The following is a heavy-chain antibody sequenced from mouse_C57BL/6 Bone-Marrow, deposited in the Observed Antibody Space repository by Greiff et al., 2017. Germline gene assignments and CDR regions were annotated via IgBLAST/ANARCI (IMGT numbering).Heavy chain of an antibody. Sequence: EVKLVESGGGLVKPGGSLKLSCAASGFTFSSYAMSWVRQTPDKRLEWVATISDGGSYTYYPDNVKGRFTISRDNAKNNLYLQMSQLKSEDTAMYYGARDGYFLAYWGQGTLVTVSA. D-gene: IGHD2-3*01. V-gene: IGHV5-4*01. CDR2: ISDGGSYT. CDR1: GFTFSSYA. CDR3: ARDGYFLAY. J-gene: IGHJ3*01.